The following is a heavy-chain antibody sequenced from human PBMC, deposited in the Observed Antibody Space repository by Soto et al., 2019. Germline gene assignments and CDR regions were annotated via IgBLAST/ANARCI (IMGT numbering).Heavy chain of an antibody. D-gene: IGHD4-17*01. CDR2: ISGSGTST. Sequence: EVQLLESGGGLVQPGGSLRLSCAACGFTFSSYAMSWLREAPGKGLKWISSISGSGTSTYYADSVKGRFTISRDNSKNTMYLQMNSLRAEDTALYFCAKENTPDYGDYVDYWGQGTLVTVSS. CDR3: AKENTPDYGDYVDY. CDR1: GFTFSSYA. J-gene: IGHJ4*02. V-gene: IGHV3-23*01.